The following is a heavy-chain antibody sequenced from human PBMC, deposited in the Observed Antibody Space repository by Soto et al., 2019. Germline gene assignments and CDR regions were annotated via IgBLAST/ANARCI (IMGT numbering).Heavy chain of an antibody. V-gene: IGHV4-34*01. CDR1: GGSFSGYY. CDR3: ARVRRSGYYDSSGYRDY. CDR2: INHSGST. Sequence: SETMSLTCAVYGGSFSGYYWSWIRQPPGKGLEWIGEINHSGSTNYNPSLKSRVTISVDTSKNQFSLKLSSVTAADTAVYYCARVRRSGYYDSSGYRDYWGQGTLVTVSS. D-gene: IGHD3-22*01. J-gene: IGHJ4*02.